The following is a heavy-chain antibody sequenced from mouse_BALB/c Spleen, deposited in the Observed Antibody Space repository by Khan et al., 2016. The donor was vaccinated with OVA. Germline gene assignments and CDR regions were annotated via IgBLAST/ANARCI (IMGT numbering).Heavy chain of an antibody. CDR3: ARQLSDAMDY. D-gene: IGHD1-3*01. J-gene: IGHJ4*01. CDR1: GFDFSRYW. CDR2: INPDSSTI. V-gene: IGHV4-1*02. Sequence: EVKLLESGGGLVQPGGSLKLSCAASGFDFSRYWMSWVRQAPGKGLEWIGDINPDSSTINYAPSLKDKFIISRDNANNTLYLQMSKVRSEDTALYYCARQLSDAMDYWGQGTSVTVSS.